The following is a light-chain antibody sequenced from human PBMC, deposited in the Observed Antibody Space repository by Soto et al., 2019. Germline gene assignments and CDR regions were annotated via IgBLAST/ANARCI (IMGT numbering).Light chain of an antibody. V-gene: IGKV1-8*01. CDR2: AAS. CDR3: QQYYSYLLT. J-gene: IGKJ5*01. Sequence: AIRMTQSPSSFSASTGDRVTITCRASQGISSYLAWYQQKPGKAPKLLIYAASTLQSGVPSRFSGSGSETDFTLTISCLQSEDFATYYCQQYYSYLLTFGQGTRLEIK. CDR1: QGISSY.